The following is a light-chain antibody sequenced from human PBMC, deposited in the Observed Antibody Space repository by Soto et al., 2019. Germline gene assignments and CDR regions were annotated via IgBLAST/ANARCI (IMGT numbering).Light chain of an antibody. J-gene: IGKJ2*01. CDR2: KAS. CDR1: ESIKTW. CDR3: QQYNVYPYT. Sequence: DIQMTQSPSTLSASVGDRVTITCRASESIKTWLAWYQQRPGKAPNLLIYKASSLQSGVSSRFSGSGSGTEFKLIISSLQPDDSATYYCQQYNVYPYTFGQGTKVQI. V-gene: IGKV1-5*03.